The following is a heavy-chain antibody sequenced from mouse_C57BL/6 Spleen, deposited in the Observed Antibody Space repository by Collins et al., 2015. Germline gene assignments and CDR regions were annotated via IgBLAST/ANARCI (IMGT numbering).Heavy chain of an antibody. CDR1: GFSLTSYA. V-gene: IGHV2-9-1*01. D-gene: IGHD1-1*01. Sequence: QVQLKESGPGLVAPSQSLSITCTVSGFSLTSYAISWVRQPPGKGLEWLGVIWTGGGTNYNSALKSRLSISKDNSKSQVFLKMNSLQTDDTARYYCARSGAGGVPDWYGSSYGYWYFDVWGTGTTVTVSS. CDR3: ARSGAGGVPDWYGSSYGYWYFDV. CDR2: IWTGGGT. J-gene: IGHJ1*03.